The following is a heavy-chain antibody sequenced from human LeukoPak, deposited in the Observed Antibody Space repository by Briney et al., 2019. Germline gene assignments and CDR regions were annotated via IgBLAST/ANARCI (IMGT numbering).Heavy chain of an antibody. D-gene: IGHD1-1*01. V-gene: IGHV3-11*03. CDR2: ISGSSSHT. CDR3: ERHAPAPNDYGMDV. CDR1: GFTLSDYY. J-gene: IGHJ6*02. Sequence: TGGSLRLSWAAPGFTLSDYYMSGIRQAPGKGLEWVSYISGSSSHTNYADSVKGRFTISRDNAKNSLYLQMNSLRAEDTAVYYCERHAPAPNDYGMDVWGQGTTVTVSS.